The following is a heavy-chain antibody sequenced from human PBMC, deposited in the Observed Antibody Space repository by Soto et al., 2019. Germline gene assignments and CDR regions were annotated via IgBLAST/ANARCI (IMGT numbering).Heavy chain of an antibody. CDR2: IKQDGSEK. CDR3: ARDFGGGIAVAGVGFDY. D-gene: IGHD6-19*01. V-gene: IGHV3-7*03. J-gene: IGHJ4*02. CDR1: GFTFSSYW. Sequence: EVQMVESGGGLVQPGGSLRLSCATSGFTFSSYWMSWVRQAPGNGLEWVANIKQDGSEKYYVDSVKGRFTISRDNARNSLYLQMNSLRAEDTAMYYCARDFGGGIAVAGVGFDYWGQGTLVTVSS.